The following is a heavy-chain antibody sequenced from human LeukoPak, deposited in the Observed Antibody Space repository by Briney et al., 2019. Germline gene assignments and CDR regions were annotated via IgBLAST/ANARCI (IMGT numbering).Heavy chain of an antibody. CDR1: GGSISSGGYY. J-gene: IGHJ4*02. V-gene: IGHV4-31*03. CDR3: ARAVVWVTKTRNPGGYFDY. D-gene: IGHD1-14*01. CDR2: IYYSGST. Sequence: PSETLSLTCTVSGGSISSGGYYWSWIRQHPGKGLEWIVYIYYSGSTYYNPSLKSRVTISVDTSKNQFSLKLSSVTAADTAVYYCARAVVWVTKTRNPGGYFDYWGQGTLVTVSS.